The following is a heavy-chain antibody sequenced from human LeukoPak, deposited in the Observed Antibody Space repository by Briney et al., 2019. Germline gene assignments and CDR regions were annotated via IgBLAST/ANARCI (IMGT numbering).Heavy chain of an antibody. V-gene: IGHV1-69*01. CDR3: ARGGQYSGYDYDY. D-gene: IGHD5-12*01. Sequence: SVKSSCKAFGGTFRRYAISWVRQAPGQELVSRGGIITIFGTANYAQKFEGRVTITADESTSTAYMELSSLRSEDTAVYYCARGGQYSGYDYDYWGQGTLVTVSS. CDR2: IITIFGTA. J-gene: IGHJ4*02. CDR1: GGTFRRYA.